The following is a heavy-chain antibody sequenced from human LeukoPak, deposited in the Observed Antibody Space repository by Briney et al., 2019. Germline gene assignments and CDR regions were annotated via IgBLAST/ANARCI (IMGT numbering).Heavy chain of an antibody. D-gene: IGHD6-13*01. CDR1: GFTFSSYG. J-gene: IGHJ4*02. CDR2: IRYDGSNK. V-gene: IGHV3-33*06. Sequence: GGSLRLSCAASGFTFSSYGMHWVRQAPGKGLEWVAVIRYDGSNKYYVDSVKGRFTISRDNSRNTLYLQMNSLRAEDTAVYYCAKGSEEALAATGDFDYWGQGTLVTVSS. CDR3: AKGSEEALAATGDFDY.